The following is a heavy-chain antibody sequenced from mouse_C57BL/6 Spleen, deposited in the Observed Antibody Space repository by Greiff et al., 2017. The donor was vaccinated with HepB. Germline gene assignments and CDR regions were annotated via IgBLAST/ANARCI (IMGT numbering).Heavy chain of an antibody. CDR1: GFTFSDYG. J-gene: IGHJ1*03. V-gene: IGHV5-17*01. CDR3: ARDYYYGSSYDYFDV. D-gene: IGHD1-1*01. Sequence: EVKLVESGGGLVKPGGSLKLSCAASGFTFSDYGMHWVRQAPEKGLEWVAYISSGSSTIYYADTVKGRFTISRDNAKNTLFLQMTSLRSEDTAMYYCARDYYYGSSYDYFDVWGTGTTVTVSS. CDR2: ISSGSSTI.